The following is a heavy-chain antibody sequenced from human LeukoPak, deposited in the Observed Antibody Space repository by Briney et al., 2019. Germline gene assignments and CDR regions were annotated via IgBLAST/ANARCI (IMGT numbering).Heavy chain of an antibody. D-gene: IGHD3-3*01. CDR1: GGSISSSSYY. V-gene: IGHV4-39*01. J-gene: IGHJ6*03. CDR2: IYYSGST. CDR3: ARRHGDFWRRYSDYYYMDV. Sequence: SETLSLTCTVSGGSISSSSYYWGWIRQPPGKGLEWIGSIYYSGSTYYNPSLKSRDTISVDTSKNQFSLKLSSVTAADTAVYYCARRHGDFWRRYSDYYYMDVWGKGTTVTVSS.